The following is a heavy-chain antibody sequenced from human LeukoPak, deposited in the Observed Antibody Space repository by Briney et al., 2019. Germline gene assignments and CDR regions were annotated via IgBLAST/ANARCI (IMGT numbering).Heavy chain of an antibody. CDR1: GYTFTSYD. CDR3: ARGRASLFDY. V-gene: IGHV1-8*01. D-gene: IGHD6-6*01. Sequence: ASVKVSCKASGYTFTSYDINWVRQATGQGLEWMGWRNPISGNTGYAQKFQGRVTMTRNTSISTAYMELSVLRSEDTAVYYCARGRASLFDYWGQGTLVTVSS. CDR2: RNPISGNT. J-gene: IGHJ4*02.